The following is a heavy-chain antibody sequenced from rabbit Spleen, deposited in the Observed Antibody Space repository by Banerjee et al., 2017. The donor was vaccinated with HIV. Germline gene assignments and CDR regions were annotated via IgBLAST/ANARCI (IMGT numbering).Heavy chain of an antibody. CDR3: ARDYVAYTGDNYNYGAFDP. J-gene: IGHJ2*01. CDR1: GFSFSSNYW. Sequence: EQLEESGGGLVKPEGSLTLTCKASGFSFSSNYWICWVRQAPGKGLEWIACIYADSSGSAYYASWAKGRFTISKTSSTTVTLQMTSLTAADTATYFCARDYVAYTGDNYNYGAFDPWGQGTLVTVS. V-gene: IGHV1S45*01. D-gene: IGHD6-1*01. CDR2: IYADSSGSA.